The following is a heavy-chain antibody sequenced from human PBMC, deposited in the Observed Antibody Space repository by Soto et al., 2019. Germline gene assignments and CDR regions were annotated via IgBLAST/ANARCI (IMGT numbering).Heavy chain of an antibody. Sequence: QVQLVESGGGVVQPGRSLRLSCAASGFTFSNYAMHWVRQAPGKGLEWVALISYDGSNKYYADSVKGRFAISRDNSNNTVYLKMDSLRAEDTAVYYCAKGRRYNWNVALPTEFDPWGQGNLVTVSS. J-gene: IGHJ5*02. CDR2: ISYDGSNK. V-gene: IGHV3-30*18. CDR1: GFTFSNYA. CDR3: AKGRRYNWNVALPTEFDP. D-gene: IGHD1-20*01.